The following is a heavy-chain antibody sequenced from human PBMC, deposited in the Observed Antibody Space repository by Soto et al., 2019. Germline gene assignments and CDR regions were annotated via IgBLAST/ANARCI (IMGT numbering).Heavy chain of an antibody. CDR2: IYYSGST. CDR3: ARRRYDIWTGYYQAPIDY. V-gene: IGHV4-39*01. J-gene: IGHJ4*02. CDR1: AGSLSGSSCY. Sequence: SQTLSLTCTVSAGSLSGSSCYWGWIRQPPGKGLEWIGNIYYSGSTYYTPSLKSRLTISVDTSKNQFSLKLSSVTAADTAVYYCARRRYDIWTGYYQAPIDYWGQGTLVTVSS. D-gene: IGHD3-9*01.